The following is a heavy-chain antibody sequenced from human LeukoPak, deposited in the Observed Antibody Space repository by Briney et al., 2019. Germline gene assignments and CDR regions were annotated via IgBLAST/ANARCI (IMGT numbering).Heavy chain of an antibody. CDR3: ARGVLWFGESRTDYYFDY. CDR1: GYTFTSYD. CDR2: MNPNSGNI. J-gene: IGHJ4*02. D-gene: IGHD3-10*01. V-gene: IGHV1-8*01. Sequence: ASVKVSCKASGYTFTSYDINWVRQATGQGLEWMGWMNPNSGNIGYAQKFQGRVTMTRNTSISTAYMELSSLRSEDTAVYYCARGVLWFGESRTDYYFDYWGQGTLVTVSS.